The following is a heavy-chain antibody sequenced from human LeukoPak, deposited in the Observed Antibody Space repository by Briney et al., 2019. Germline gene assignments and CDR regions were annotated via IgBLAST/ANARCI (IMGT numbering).Heavy chain of an antibody. CDR2: IYYSGST. V-gene: IGHV4-39*01. D-gene: IGHD3-3*01. J-gene: IGHJ4*02. CDR1: GGSISSGTYS. Sequence: SETLSLTCTVSGGSISSGTYSWGWIRQPPGKGLEWIGSIYYSGSTYYNPSLKSRVTMSVDTSKKQLSLRLSSVTAADTAVYYCARHDTIYGVIIAIFDYWGQGTLVTVSS. CDR3: ARHDTIYGVIIAIFDY.